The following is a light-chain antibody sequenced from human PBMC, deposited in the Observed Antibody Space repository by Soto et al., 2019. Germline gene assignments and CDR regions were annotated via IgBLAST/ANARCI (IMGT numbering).Light chain of an antibody. J-gene: IGKJ1*01. V-gene: IGKV3-15*01. Sequence: EIVMTQSPATLSVSPGERATLSCRASQSVSSNLACYQQKPGQAPRLLIYGASTRATGIPARFRGSGSGTEFTLTISSLQSEDFAFYYCQQYNNWPQWTFGQGTKMEIK. CDR2: GAS. CDR1: QSVSSN. CDR3: QQYNNWPQWT.